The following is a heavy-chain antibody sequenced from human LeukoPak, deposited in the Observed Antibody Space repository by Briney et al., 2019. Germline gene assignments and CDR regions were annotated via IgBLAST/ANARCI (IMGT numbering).Heavy chain of an antibody. Sequence: PSETLSLTCTVSGASISNYYWSWVRQPPGKGLEWVGRIKSKVDGGTTDYAAPGKGRFTISRDDSQNTVYLQMDSLKTEDTAVYYCATGGYYIDYWGQGTLVTASS. J-gene: IGHJ4*02. CDR1: GASISNYY. CDR3: ATGGYYIDY. CDR2: IKSKVDGGTT. V-gene: IGHV3-15*01.